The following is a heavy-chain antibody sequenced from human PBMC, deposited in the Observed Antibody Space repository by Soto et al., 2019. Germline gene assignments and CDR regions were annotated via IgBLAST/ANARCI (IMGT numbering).Heavy chain of an antibody. CDR1: GFTFSSYS. J-gene: IGHJ3*02. CDR2: ISSSSSTI. CDR3: ARDQSLWFGELYDAFDI. D-gene: IGHD3-10*01. V-gene: IGHV3-48*02. Sequence: PGGSLRLSCAASGFTFSSYSMNWVRQAPGKGLEWVSYISSSSSTIYYADSVKGRFTISRDNAKNSLYLQMNSLRDEDTAVYYCARDQSLWFGELYDAFDIWGQGTLVTV.